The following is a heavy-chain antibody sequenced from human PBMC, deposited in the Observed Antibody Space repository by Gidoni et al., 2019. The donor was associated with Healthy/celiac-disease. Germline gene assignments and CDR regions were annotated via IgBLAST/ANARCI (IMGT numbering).Heavy chain of an antibody. D-gene: IGHD3-10*01. V-gene: IGHV3-48*02. CDR3: ARDGFGELLYHYYYYGMDV. CDR1: GLTFSSYS. Sequence: EVQLVESGGGLVQPGGSLRLSCAASGLTFSSYSMNWVRQAPGKGLEWVSYISSSSSTIYYADSVKGRFTISRDNAKNSLYLQMNSLRDEDTAVYYCARDGFGELLYHYYYYGMDVWGQGTTVTVSS. J-gene: IGHJ6*02. CDR2: ISSSSSTI.